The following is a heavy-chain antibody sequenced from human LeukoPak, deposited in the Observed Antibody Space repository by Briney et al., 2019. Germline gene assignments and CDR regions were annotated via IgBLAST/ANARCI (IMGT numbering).Heavy chain of an antibody. J-gene: IGHJ4*02. CDR1: GGTFSSYA. V-gene: IGHV1-69*04. Sequence: ASVKVSCKASGGTFSSYAISWVRQAPGQGLEWMGRIIPILGIANYAQKFQGRVTITADKSTSTAYMELSSLRSEDTAVYYCASPQGGIAAAGTLGYWGQGTLVTVSS. CDR3: ASPQGGIAAAGTLGY. CDR2: IIPILGIA. D-gene: IGHD6-13*01.